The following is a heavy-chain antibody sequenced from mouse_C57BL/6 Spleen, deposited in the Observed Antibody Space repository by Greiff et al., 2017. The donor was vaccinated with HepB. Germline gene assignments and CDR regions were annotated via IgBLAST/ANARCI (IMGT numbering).Heavy chain of an antibody. D-gene: IGHD2-4*01. CDR3: ARDDYPHYYAMDD. V-gene: IGHV1-26*01. CDR2: INPNNGGT. CDR1: GYTFTDYY. J-gene: IGHJ4*01. Sequence: EVQLQQSGPELVKPGASVKISCKASGYTFTDYYMNWVKQSHGKSLEWIGDINPNNGGTSYNQKFKGKATLTVDKSSSTAYMELRSLTSEDSAVYYCARDDYPHYYAMDDWGQGTSVTVSS.